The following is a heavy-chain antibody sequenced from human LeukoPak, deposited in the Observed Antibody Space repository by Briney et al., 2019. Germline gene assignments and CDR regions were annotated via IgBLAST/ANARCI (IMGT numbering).Heavy chain of an antibody. Sequence: PGRSLRLSCAASGFTFSRFGMQWVRQTPDKGLEWVALIYYDGSLKYYGDSVKGRFTISRDNSKDMLYLQMNSLRVDDAAMYYCAKGGHRYNRIDYWGQGTLVTVSS. J-gene: IGHJ4*02. CDR3: AKGGHRYNRIDY. V-gene: IGHV3-33*06. CDR1: GFTFSRFG. D-gene: IGHD5-24*01. CDR2: IYYDGSLK.